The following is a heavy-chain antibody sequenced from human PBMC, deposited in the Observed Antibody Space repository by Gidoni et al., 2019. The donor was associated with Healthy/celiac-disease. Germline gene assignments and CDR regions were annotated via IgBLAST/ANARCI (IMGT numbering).Heavy chain of an antibody. CDR3: ASGYYDSSGNYGMDV. J-gene: IGHJ6*02. V-gene: IGHV3-21*01. D-gene: IGHD3-22*01. CDR1: GFTCSRYS. Sequence: EVQLVESGGGRVKPGGSLRLSCAASGFTCSRYSMNWVRQAPGKGLEWVSSLGSSSSFIYYADSVKGRFTISSDNAKNSLYLQMNSLRAEDTAVYYCASGYYDSSGNYGMDVWGQGTTVTVSS. CDR2: LGSSSSFI.